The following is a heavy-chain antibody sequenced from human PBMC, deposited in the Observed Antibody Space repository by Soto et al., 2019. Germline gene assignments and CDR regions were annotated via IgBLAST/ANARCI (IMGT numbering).Heavy chain of an antibody. CDR1: GYSISSGYY. Sequence: SETLSLTCAVSGYSISSGYYWGWIRQPPGKGLEWVGSIYRSGSTYYNPSLKSPVTISVDTSKNQFSLKLSSVTAADTAVYYCARVRGNWDYNYFDYWGQGTLVTVSS. D-gene: IGHD1-7*01. CDR3: ARVRGNWDYNYFDY. V-gene: IGHV4-38-2*01. J-gene: IGHJ4*02. CDR2: IYRSGST.